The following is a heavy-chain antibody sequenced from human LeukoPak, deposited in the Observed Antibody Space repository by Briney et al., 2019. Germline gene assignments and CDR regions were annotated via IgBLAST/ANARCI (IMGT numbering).Heavy chain of an antibody. Sequence: GGSLRLSCAASGFTFSNHAMSWVRQAPGKGLQWVSAISGGGVAIYYADSVKGRFTISRDNSKNTLYLQMNSLRAGDTAVYYCAKDGFDYYDSSGYYYFNYWGQGTLVTVSS. CDR3: AKDGFDYYDSSGYYYFNY. V-gene: IGHV3-23*01. CDR2: ISGGGVAI. D-gene: IGHD3-22*01. CDR1: GFTFSNHA. J-gene: IGHJ4*02.